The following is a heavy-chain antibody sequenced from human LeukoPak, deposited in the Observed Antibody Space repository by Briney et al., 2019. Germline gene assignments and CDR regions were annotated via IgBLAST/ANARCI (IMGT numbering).Heavy chain of an antibody. CDR1: GFTFSSYS. V-gene: IGHV3-21*01. Sequence: PGGSLRLSCAASGFTFSSYSMNWVRQAPGKGLEWVSSISSSSSYIYYADSVKGRFTISRDNAKNSLYLQMNSLRAEDTAVYYCARDGDSSGYYYVPSYYYYMDVWGKGTTVTVSS. CDR2: ISSSSSYI. CDR3: ARDGDSSGYYYVPSYYYYMDV. D-gene: IGHD3-22*01. J-gene: IGHJ6*03.